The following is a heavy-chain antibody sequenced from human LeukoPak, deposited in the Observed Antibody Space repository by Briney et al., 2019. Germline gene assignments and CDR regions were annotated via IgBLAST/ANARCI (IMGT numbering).Heavy chain of an antibody. CDR1: GGAISICY. CDR2: IYYSGST. J-gene: IGHJ4*02. Sequence: SETLSLTCTVSGGAISICYWSCSRQPPGERLGCSGYIYYSGSTNYNPSLKSRVTISVDTSKNQFSLKLSSVTAADTAVYYCARGDYYGSGSPYYFDYWGQGTLVTVSS. CDR3: ARGDYYGSGSPYYFDY. V-gene: IGHV4-59*08. D-gene: IGHD3-10*01.